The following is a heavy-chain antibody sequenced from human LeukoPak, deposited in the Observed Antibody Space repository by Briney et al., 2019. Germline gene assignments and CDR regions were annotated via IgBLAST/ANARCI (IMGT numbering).Heavy chain of an antibody. J-gene: IGHJ4*02. CDR3: AKDLDSSGYYLGENFDY. D-gene: IGHD3-22*01. CDR2: ISASGGRT. CDR1: GFTFSSYA. V-gene: IGHV3-23*01. Sequence: GGSLRLSCAASGFTFSSYAMKWVRQAPGKGLVLVAIISASGGRTYYADSVKGRFTISRDNSKNTLYLQMNSLRAEDKALYYCAKDLDSSGYYLGENFDYWGRGTLVTVSS.